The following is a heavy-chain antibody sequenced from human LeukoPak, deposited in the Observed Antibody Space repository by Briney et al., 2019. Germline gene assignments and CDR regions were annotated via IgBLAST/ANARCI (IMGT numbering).Heavy chain of an antibody. J-gene: IGHJ4*02. CDR2: ISYDESNE. Sequence: GGSLRLSCAASEFTFSSYDMHWVRQAPGKGLEWVAVISYDESNEYYADSVKGRFTISRGNSKNTLYLQMNSLRAEDTAVYYCAKEKSRADKNFDYWGQGTLVTVSS. CDR1: EFTFSSYD. V-gene: IGHV3-30*18. CDR3: AKEKSRADKNFDY. D-gene: IGHD6-25*01.